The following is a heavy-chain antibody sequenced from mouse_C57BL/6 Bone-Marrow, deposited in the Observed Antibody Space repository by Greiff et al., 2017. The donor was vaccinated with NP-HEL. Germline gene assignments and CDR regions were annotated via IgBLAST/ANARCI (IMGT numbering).Heavy chain of an antibody. Sequence: EVKLMESGGGLVQPGGSLKLSCAASGFTFSDYYMYWVRQTPEKRLEWVAYISNGGGSTYYPDTVKGRFPISRDNAKNTLYLQMSRLKSEDTAMDYCARHDGYYEGFADWGQGTLVTVSA. CDR3: ARHDGYYEGFAD. CDR1: GFTFSDYY. J-gene: IGHJ3*01. D-gene: IGHD2-3*01. V-gene: IGHV5-12*01. CDR2: ISNGGGST.